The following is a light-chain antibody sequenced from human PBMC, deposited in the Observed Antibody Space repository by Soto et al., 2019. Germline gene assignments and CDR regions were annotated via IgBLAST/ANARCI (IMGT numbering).Light chain of an antibody. Sequence: QSALTPPPCASGPPVHSVSISCPGSRSDVVGYNYISWYQQHPGKAPELMIYEFNKRPSGVPDRFSGSKSGNTASLTVSGLQAEDEADYYCSSYAGSSNVFGTGTKVNVL. CDR3: SSYAGSSNV. J-gene: IGLJ1*01. CDR2: EFN. V-gene: IGLV2-8*01. CDR1: RSDVVGYNY.